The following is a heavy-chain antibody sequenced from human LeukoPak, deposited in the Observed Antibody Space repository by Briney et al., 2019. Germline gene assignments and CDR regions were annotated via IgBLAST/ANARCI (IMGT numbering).Heavy chain of an antibody. CDR3: ARAKGYYYMDV. V-gene: IGHV3-21*01. CDR2: ISSSSSYI. Sequence: PGGSLRLSCAASGFTFSSYSMNWDRQAPGKGLEWVSSISSSSSYIYYADSVKGRLTISRDNAKNSLYLQMNSLRAEDTAVYYCARAKGYYYMDVWGKGTTVTVSS. J-gene: IGHJ6*03. CDR1: GFTFSSYS.